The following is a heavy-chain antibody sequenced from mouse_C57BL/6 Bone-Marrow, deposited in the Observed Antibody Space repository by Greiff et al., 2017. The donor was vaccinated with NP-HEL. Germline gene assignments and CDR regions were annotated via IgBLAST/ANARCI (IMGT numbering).Heavy chain of an antibody. Sequence: EVKLMESGPVLVKPGASVKMSCKASGYTFTDYYMNWVKQSHGKSLEWIGVINPYNGGTSYNQKFKGKATLTVDKSSSTAYMELNSLTSEDSAVYYCARGYDYSWFAYWGQGTLVTVSA. CDR3: ARGYDYSWFAY. V-gene: IGHV1-19*01. CDR1: GYTFTDYY. J-gene: IGHJ3*01. CDR2: INPYNGGT. D-gene: IGHD2-4*01.